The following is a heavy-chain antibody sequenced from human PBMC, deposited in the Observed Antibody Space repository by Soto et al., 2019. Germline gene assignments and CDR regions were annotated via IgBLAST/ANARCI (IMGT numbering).Heavy chain of an antibody. CDR3: ASISLYDFWSGQIYYYGMDV. J-gene: IGHJ6*02. CDR2: IDPSGSYT. V-gene: IGHV5-10-1*01. Sequence: GESLEISCKCSGYSFTNYLISWVRQMPGKGLGGMGRIDPSGSYTNYNPSFQGHVTISADKSISTAYLQWSSLKASDTAMYYCASISLYDFWSGQIYYYGMDVWGQGTTVTVSS. CDR1: GYSFTNYL. D-gene: IGHD3-3*01.